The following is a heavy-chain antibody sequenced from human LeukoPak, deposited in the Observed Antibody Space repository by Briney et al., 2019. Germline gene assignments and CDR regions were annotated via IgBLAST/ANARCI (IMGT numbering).Heavy chain of an antibody. Sequence: VASVKVSCKASGGTFSSYAISWVRQAPGQGLEWMGGIIPIFGTANYAQKFQGRVTITADESTSTAYMELSSLRSEDTAVYYCARDVFRGGSCCGFDPWGQGTLVTVSS. CDR1: GGTFSSYA. CDR2: IIPIFGTA. CDR3: ARDVFRGGSCCGFDP. J-gene: IGHJ5*02. V-gene: IGHV1-69*13. D-gene: IGHD2-15*01.